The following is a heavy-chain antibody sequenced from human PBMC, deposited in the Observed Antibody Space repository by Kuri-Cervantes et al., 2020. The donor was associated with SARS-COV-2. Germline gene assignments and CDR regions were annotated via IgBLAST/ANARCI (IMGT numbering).Heavy chain of an antibody. Sequence: ETLSLTCAASGFTFSSYWMHWVRQAPGKGLVWVSRIKSDGSSTTYADSVKGRFTISRDNAKKTLYLLMNSLRVEDTAVYYCASTGYSYEYYYYGMDVWGQGTTVTVSS. J-gene: IGHJ6*02. CDR1: GFTFSSYW. V-gene: IGHV3-74*01. D-gene: IGHD5-18*01. CDR3: ASTGYSYEYYYYGMDV. CDR2: IKSDGSST.